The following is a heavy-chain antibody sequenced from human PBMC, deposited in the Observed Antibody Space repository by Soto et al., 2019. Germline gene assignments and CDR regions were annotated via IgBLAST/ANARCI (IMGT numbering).Heavy chain of an antibody. Sequence: GGSLRLSCVASGFSFGTYAMTWVRQVPGKGLEWVSTISGGIGSTFYADSVKGRFTISRDISKKMLFLHMNGLRGEDTGTYYCAMGAARYFDYWGRGTLVTVSS. CDR1: GFSFGTYA. J-gene: IGHJ4*02. CDR3: AMGAARYFDY. V-gene: IGHV3-23*01. D-gene: IGHD1-26*01. CDR2: ISGGIGST.